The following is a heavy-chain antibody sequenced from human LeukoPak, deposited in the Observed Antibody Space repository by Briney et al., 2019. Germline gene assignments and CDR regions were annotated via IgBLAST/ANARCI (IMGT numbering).Heavy chain of an antibody. Sequence: SETLSLTCTVSGGSISSGSYYWSWIRQPAGKGLEWIGRIYTSGSTNYNPSLKSRVTISVDTSKNQFSLKLSSVTAADTAVYYCARHGRISPLPPRYDSSGYRNDYWGQGTLVTVSS. V-gene: IGHV4-61*02. CDR1: GGSISSGSYY. D-gene: IGHD3-22*01. CDR2: IYTSGST. CDR3: ARHGRISPLPPRYDSSGYRNDY. J-gene: IGHJ4*02.